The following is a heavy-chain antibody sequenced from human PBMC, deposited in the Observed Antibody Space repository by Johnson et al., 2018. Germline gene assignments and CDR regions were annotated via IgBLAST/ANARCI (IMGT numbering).Heavy chain of an antibody. CDR3: ANAPGLWVKGHDAFDI. D-gene: IGHD3-10*01. Sequence: VQLQESGGNLVHPGGSLRLSCAASGFTFSTDAMNWIRQTPGKGLEWVSTISGSGGDTYYADSVQGRFTISRDNSKNTLYLQMNSLRADDTAVYYCANAPGLWVKGHDAFDIWGQGTMVTVSS. CDR2: ISGSGGDT. CDR1: GFTFSTDA. J-gene: IGHJ3*02. V-gene: IGHV3-23*01.